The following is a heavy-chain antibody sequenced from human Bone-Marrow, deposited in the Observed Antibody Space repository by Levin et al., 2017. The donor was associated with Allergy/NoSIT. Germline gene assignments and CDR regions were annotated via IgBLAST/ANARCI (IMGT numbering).Heavy chain of an antibody. Sequence: GESLKISCNVSGYIFTNYWIGWVRQMPGKGLEWMGMIHPSDSNTKYNPSFQGQVTMSADISLGTAYLHWSSLKASDIAIYYCARHVAYGDHDAFDIWGQGTLVTVSS. CDR3: ARHVAYGDHDAFDI. CDR1: GYIFTNYW. D-gene: IGHD4-17*01. J-gene: IGHJ3*02. CDR2: IHPSDSNT. V-gene: IGHV5-51*01.